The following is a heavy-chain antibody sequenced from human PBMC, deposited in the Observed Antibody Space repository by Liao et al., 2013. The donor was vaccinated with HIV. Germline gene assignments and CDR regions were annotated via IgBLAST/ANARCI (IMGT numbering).Heavy chain of an antibody. D-gene: IGHD3-10*01. CDR3: ARARDGAFDV. CDR1: GASISGYY. V-gene: IGHV4-4*07. Sequence: QVQLQESGPGLVRPSETLSLSCSVSGASISGYYWSWIRQPAGKGLEWIGRIHATGSTNSNPSLQSRVTMSIDASKSQFSLNLTSVTAADTAVYYCARARDGAFDVWGQGTMVTVSS. CDR2: IHATGST. J-gene: IGHJ3*01.